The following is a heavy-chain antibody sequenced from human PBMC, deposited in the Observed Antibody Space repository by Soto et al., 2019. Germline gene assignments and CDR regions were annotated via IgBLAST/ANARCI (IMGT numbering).Heavy chain of an antibody. J-gene: IGHJ6*02. CDR2: ISWDGANT. CDR3: AKDSTPGGMDV. V-gene: IGHV3-43D*04. Sequence: GSLSLSCAASGFTFDDYAMHWVRQVPGKGLEWVSLISWDGANTRYIDSVKGRFTISRDNSRNFVYLQMNSLRLEDTALYFCAKDSTPGGMDVWGQGTTVTSP. D-gene: IGHD2-15*01. CDR1: GFTFDDYA.